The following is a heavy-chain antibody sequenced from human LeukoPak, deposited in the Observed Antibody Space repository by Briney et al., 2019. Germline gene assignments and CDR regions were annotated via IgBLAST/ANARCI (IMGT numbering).Heavy chain of an antibody. Sequence: ASVKVSCKASGYAFTSYYLHWVRQAPGQGLEWMGWINPNSGGTNYAQKFQGRVTMTRDTSISTAYMELSRLRSDDTAGYYCARALYYDSSGYYSSSYYYFQHWGQGTLVTVSS. CDR2: INPNSGGT. CDR3: ARALYYDSSGYYSSSYYYFQH. J-gene: IGHJ1*01. D-gene: IGHD3-22*01. V-gene: IGHV1-2*02. CDR1: GYAFTSYY.